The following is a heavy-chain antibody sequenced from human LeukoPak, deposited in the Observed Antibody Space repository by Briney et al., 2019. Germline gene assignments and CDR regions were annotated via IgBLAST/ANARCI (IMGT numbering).Heavy chain of an antibody. CDR1: GGSISSGSYY. CDR3: AREVLPAALGNYYYYMDV. Sequence: PSETLSLTCTVSGGSISSGSYYWSWIRQPAGKGLEWIGRIYTSGSTNYNPSLKSRVTISVDTSKNQFSLKLSSVTAADTAVYYCAREVLPAALGNYYYYMDVWGKGTTITISS. V-gene: IGHV4-61*02. CDR2: IYTSGST. J-gene: IGHJ6*03. D-gene: IGHD2-2*01.